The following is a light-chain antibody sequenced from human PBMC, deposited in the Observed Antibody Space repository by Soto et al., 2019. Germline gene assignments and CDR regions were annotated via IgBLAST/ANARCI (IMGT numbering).Light chain of an antibody. V-gene: IGKV3-20*01. Sequence: EIVLTQSPGTLSLSPGERAALSCRASQSVNNDYLAWYHQKPGRAPRLVIYGASKRATGIPDRFSGSGSGTGFTLTISRLEPEDFAVYYCQQYGSSPWTFGQGTNVEIK. CDR3: QQYGSSPWT. CDR2: GAS. J-gene: IGKJ1*01. CDR1: QSVNNDY.